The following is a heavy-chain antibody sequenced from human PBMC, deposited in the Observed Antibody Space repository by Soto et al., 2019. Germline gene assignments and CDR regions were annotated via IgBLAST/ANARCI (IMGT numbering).Heavy chain of an antibody. CDR3: ARGLSIAARQYPWYFDL. J-gene: IGHJ2*01. Sequence: SETLSLTCAVYGGSFSGYYWSWIRQPPGKGLEWIGEINHSGSTNYNPSLKSRVTISVDTSKNQFSLKLSSVTAADTAVYYCARGLSIAARQYPWYFDLWGRGTLVTVSS. CDR1: GGSFSGYY. V-gene: IGHV4-34*01. CDR2: INHSGST. D-gene: IGHD6-6*01.